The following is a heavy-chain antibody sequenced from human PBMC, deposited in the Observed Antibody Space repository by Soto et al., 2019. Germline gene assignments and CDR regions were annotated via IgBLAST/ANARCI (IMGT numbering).Heavy chain of an antibody. CDR3: ARGAFPYYFDY. CDR2: INVDGSGT. J-gene: IGHJ4*02. V-gene: IGHV3-74*01. D-gene: IGHD3-3*02. Sequence: LRLSCAASGFTFGNYWMHWVRQAPGKGLVWVSRINVDGSGTNYADSVKGRFTISRDNAKNTLYLQMNSLRAEDTAVYYCARGAFPYYFDYWGQGPLVTVSS. CDR1: GFTFGNYW.